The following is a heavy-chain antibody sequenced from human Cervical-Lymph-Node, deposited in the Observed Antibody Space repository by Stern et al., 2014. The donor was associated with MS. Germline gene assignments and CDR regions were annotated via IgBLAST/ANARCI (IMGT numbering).Heavy chain of an antibody. CDR3: ARRIAAAGHFDY. D-gene: IGHD6-13*01. J-gene: IGHJ4*02. V-gene: IGHV5-51*01. CDR1: GYSFTSYW. CDR2: LYPGDSDT. Sequence: EVQLVESGAEVKKPGESLKISCKGSGYSFTSYWIGWVRQMPGTGLERMGMLYPGDSDTRYSPSFQGQVTISADKSISTAYLQWSSLKASDTAMYYCARRIAAAGHFDYWGQGTLVTVSS.